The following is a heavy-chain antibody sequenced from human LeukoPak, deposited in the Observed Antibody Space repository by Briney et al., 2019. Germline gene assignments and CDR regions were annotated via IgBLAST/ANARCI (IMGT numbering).Heavy chain of an antibody. D-gene: IGHD4-17*01. J-gene: IGHJ3*02. CDR2: ISYIGST. CDR1: GDSFSSHY. Sequence: PSETLSLTCVVSGDSFSSHYWTWIRQSPGKGLEWIGYISYIGSTNYNPSLKSRVTISIDTSKNQFSLKLRSVTAADTTVYYCARDLVTVTKGFDIWGQGKMVSVSS. CDR3: ARDLVTVTKGFDI. V-gene: IGHV4-59*11.